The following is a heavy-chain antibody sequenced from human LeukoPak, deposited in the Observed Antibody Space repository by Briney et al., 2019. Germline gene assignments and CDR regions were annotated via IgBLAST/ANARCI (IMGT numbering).Heavy chain of an antibody. CDR1: GFTFSGYG. V-gene: IGHV3-23*01. CDR2: ISGSGGST. J-gene: IGHJ6*03. CDR3: AKAGIREWGYYYYMDV. D-gene: IGHD1-14*01. Sequence: PGGSLRLSCAVSGFTFSGYGMSWVRQAPGKGLEWVSAISGSGGSTYYADSVKGRFTISRDNSKNTLYLQMNSLRAEDTAVYYCAKAGIREWGYYYYMDVWGKGTTVTISS.